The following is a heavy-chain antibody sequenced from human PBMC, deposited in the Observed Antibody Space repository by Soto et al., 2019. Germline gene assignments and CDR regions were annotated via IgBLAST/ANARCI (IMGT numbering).Heavy chain of an antibody. V-gene: IGHV1-3*01. CDR2: INAGNGNT. D-gene: IGHD5-18*01. Sequence: ASVKVSCKASGYTFTSYAMHWVRQAPGQRLEWMGWINAGNGNTKYSQKFQGRVTITRDKSTSTAYMELSSLRSEDTAVYYCMADTAMGDAVYWGQGTLVTVSS. CDR1: GYTFTSYA. CDR3: MADTAMGDAVY. J-gene: IGHJ4*02.